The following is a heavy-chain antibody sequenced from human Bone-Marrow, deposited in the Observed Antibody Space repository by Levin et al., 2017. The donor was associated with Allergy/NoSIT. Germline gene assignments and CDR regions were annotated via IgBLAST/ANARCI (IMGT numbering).Heavy chain of an antibody. Sequence: GGSLRLSCTASGFTFGDYAMSWFRQAPGKGLEWVGFIRSKAYGGTTEYAASVKGRFTISRDDSKSIAYLQMNSLKTEDTAVYYCTQVVVAATGRVNLDVDYWGQGTLVTVSS. V-gene: IGHV3-49*03. CDR3: TQVVVAATGRVNLDVDY. J-gene: IGHJ4*02. D-gene: IGHD2-15*01. CDR1: GFTFGDYA. CDR2: IRSKAYGGTT.